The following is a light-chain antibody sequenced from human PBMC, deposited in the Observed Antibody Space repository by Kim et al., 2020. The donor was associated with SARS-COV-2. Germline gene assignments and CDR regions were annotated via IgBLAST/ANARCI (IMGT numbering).Light chain of an antibody. CDR2: DVS. Sequence: GQSITISCAGTSSNVGVYNYDSWYQQHPGKAPKLMSYDVSNRPSGVSNRFSGSRSGNTASLTISGLQAEDEADYYCSSYTSGSTRVFGGGTKLTVL. J-gene: IGLJ3*02. V-gene: IGLV2-14*03. CDR3: SSYTSGSTRV. CDR1: SSNVGVYNY.